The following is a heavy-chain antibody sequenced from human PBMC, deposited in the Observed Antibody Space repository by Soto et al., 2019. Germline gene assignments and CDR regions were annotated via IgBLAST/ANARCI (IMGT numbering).Heavy chain of an antibody. J-gene: IGHJ2*01. CDR3: ARVRRTEGHLDYWYFDV. V-gene: IGHV4-31*03. Sequence: QVQLQESGPGLVKPSQTLSLTCTVSGDSISNGAYYWTWIRQLPGKGLEWIGYIYYSGSTYYIPSLQSRVTISVATSQNQFSLKLTSVTAADTAVYYCARVRRTEGHLDYWYFDVWGHGTLVTVSS. D-gene: IGHD1-1*01. CDR2: IYYSGST. CDR1: GDSISNGAYY.